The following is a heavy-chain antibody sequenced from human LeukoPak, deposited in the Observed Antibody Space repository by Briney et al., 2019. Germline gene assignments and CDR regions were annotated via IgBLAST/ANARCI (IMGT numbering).Heavy chain of an antibody. V-gene: IGHV1-69*05. CDR3: ARGILYRFDP. J-gene: IGHJ5*02. Sequence: ASVKVSCKASGGTFSSYAISWVRQAPGQGLEWMGRIIPIFGTANYAQKFQGRVTMTRDTSTSTVYMELSSLRSEDTAVYYCARGILYRFDPWGQGTLVTVSS. CDR1: GGTFSSYA. D-gene: IGHD2/OR15-2a*01. CDR2: IIPIFGTA.